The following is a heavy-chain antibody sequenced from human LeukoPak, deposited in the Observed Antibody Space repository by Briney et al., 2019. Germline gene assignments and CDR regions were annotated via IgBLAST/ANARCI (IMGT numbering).Heavy chain of an antibody. D-gene: IGHD3-3*01. CDR3: ARGVNYYDFWSGTPNFDY. CDR2: ISYDGSNK. Sequence: GGSLRLSCAASGFTFSSYAMHWVRQAPGKGLEWVAVISYDGSNKYYADSVKGRFTISRDNSKNTLYLQMNSLRAEDTAVYYCARGVNYYDFWSGTPNFDYWAREPWSPSPQ. J-gene: IGHJ4*02. V-gene: IGHV3-30*04. CDR1: GFTFSSYA.